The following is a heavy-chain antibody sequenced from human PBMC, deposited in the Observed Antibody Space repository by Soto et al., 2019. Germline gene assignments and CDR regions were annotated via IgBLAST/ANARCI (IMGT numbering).Heavy chain of an antibody. CDR1: GGSISSYY. Sequence: PSETLSLTCTVSGGSISSYYWSWIRQPPGKGLEWIGYIYYSGSTNYNPSLKSRVTISVDTSKNQFSLKLSSVTAADTAVYYCARVVLVPAANYYYYYGMDVWGQGTTVTVSS. CDR3: ARVVLVPAANYYYYYGMDV. D-gene: IGHD2-2*01. CDR2: IYYSGST. J-gene: IGHJ6*02. V-gene: IGHV4-59*12.